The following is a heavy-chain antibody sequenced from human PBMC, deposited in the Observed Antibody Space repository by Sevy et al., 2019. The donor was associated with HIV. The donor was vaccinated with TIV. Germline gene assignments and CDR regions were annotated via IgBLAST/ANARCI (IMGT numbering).Heavy chain of an antibody. J-gene: IGHJ4*02. D-gene: IGHD3-3*01. CDR3: ARDAKRSVYHNYFDY. CDR2: IFYSGSA. V-gene: IGHV4-59*01. CDR1: GGSISNYY. Sequence: SETLSLTCTVSGGSISNYYWSWIRQPPGKGLEWIGNIFYSGSANYHSSLESRVTISVDTSKNQFSLELTSVTAADTAIYYCARDAKRSVYHNYFDYWGQGTLVTVSS.